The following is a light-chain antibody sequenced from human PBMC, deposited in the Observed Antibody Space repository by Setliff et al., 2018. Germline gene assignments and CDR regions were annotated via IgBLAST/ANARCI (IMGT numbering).Light chain of an antibody. V-gene: IGLV1-40*01. CDR1: SSNIGAGYD. CDR3: QSYDSSLSAYVV. CDR2: GNS. J-gene: IGLJ2*01. Sequence: QRVTISCTGSSSNIGAGYDVHWYQQLPGTAPKLLIYGNSNRPSGVPDRFSGSKSGTSASLAITGLQAEDEADYYCQSYDSSLSAYVVFGGGTKVTVL.